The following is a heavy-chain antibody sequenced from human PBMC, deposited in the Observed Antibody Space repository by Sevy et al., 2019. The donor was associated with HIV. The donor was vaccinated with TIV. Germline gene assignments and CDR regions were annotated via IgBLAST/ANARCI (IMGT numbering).Heavy chain of an antibody. J-gene: IGHJ3*02. D-gene: IGHD3-10*01. CDR3: TRHRPYYYGSGSSLDAFDI. V-gene: IGHV3-73*01. CDR1: GFTFSGSA. CDR2: IRSKANSYAT. Sequence: GGSLRLSCAASGFTFSGSAMHWVRQASGKGLEWVGRIRSKANSYATAYAASVKGRFTISRDDLKNTAYLQMNSLKTEDTAVYYCTRHRPYYYGSGSSLDAFDIWGQGTMVTVSS.